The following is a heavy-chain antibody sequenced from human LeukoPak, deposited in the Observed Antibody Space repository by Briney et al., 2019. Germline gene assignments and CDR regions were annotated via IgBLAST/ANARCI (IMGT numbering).Heavy chain of an antibody. V-gene: IGHV4-59*01. D-gene: IGHD6-19*01. CDR2: VYYSGFT. Sequence: SETLSLTCTVSGGSISNYYWSWIRQPPGKGLEWIGYVYYSGFTNYNSSLKSRVTISVDTSKNLFSLKVSSVTAADTAAYYCARGDTSGWSYYFDFWGQGTLVTVSS. CDR1: GGSISNYY. CDR3: ARGDTSGWSYYFDF. J-gene: IGHJ4*02.